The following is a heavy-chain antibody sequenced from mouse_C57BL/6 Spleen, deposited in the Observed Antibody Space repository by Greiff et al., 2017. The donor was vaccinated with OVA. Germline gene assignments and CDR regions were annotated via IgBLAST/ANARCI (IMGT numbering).Heavy chain of an antibody. J-gene: IGHJ2*01. D-gene: IGHD1-3*01. CDR3: AREAHLDY. Sequence: QVQLKESGPELVKPGASVKISCKASGYAFSSSWMNWVKQRPGKGLEWIGRIYPGDGDTNYNGKFKGKATLTADKSSSTAYMQLSSLTSEDSAVYFCAREAHLDYWGQGTTLTVSS. V-gene: IGHV1-82*01. CDR1: GYAFSSSW. CDR2: IYPGDGDT.